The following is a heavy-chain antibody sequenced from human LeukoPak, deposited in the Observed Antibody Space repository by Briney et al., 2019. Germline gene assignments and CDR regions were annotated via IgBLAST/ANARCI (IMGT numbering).Heavy chain of an antibody. CDR1: GGSVSGYY. D-gene: IGHD3-10*01. Sequence: SETLFLTCAVYGGSVSGYYWSWIRQPPGKGLEWIAEINHRGISNYNPSLKSRVTISIDPSKNQFSLNLSSLTAADTAVYYCARILVREGVWGQGVLATVSS. J-gene: IGHJ4*02. V-gene: IGHV4-34*01. CDR2: INHRGIS. CDR3: ARILVREGV.